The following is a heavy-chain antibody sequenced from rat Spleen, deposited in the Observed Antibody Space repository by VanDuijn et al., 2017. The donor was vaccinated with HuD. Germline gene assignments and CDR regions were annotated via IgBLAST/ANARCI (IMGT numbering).Heavy chain of an antibody. CDR1: GFTFSNYD. CDR2: ISPSGGST. D-gene: IGHD1-2*01. V-gene: IGHV5-25*01. Sequence: EVQLVESGGDLVQPGRSLKLSCAASGFTFSNYDMAWVRQAPTKGLEWVASISPSGGSTYYRDSVKGRFTVSRDNAKSTLYLQMDSLRSEDTATYYCARWELDYSSYFDYWGQGVMVTVSS. J-gene: IGHJ2*01. CDR3: ARWELDYSSYFDY.